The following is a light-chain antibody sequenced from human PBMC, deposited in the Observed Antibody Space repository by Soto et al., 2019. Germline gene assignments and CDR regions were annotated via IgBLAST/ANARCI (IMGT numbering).Light chain of an antibody. V-gene: IGLV2-23*03. CDR2: EGT. J-gene: IGLJ2*01. CDR1: SSDIGSYNL. CDR3: CSYAGTTTFVV. Sequence: QSALTQPASVSGSPGQSITISCTGTSSDIGSYNLVSWYQQHPGKAPKLIIYEGTKRPSGVSNRFSGSKSGNTASLTISGLQAEDEAHYSCCSYAGTTTFVVFGGGTKLTVL.